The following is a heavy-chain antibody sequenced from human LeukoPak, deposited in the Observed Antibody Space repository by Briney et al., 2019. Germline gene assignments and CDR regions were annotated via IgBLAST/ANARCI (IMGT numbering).Heavy chain of an antibody. Sequence: GGSLRLSCAASGFTFSSYSMNWVRQAPGKGLEWVSSISSSSSYIYYADSVKGRFTISRDNAKNSLYLQMNSLRAEDTAGYYCSSGLARRGAFDIWGQGTMVPVPS. D-gene: IGHD2-21*01. J-gene: IGHJ3*02. CDR3: SSGLARRGAFDI. V-gene: IGHV3-21*01. CDR2: ISSSSSYI. CDR1: GFTFSSYS.